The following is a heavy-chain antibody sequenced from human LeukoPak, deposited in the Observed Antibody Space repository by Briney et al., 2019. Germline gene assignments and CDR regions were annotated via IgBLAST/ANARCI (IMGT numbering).Heavy chain of an antibody. CDR3: ARMGIAAVGAYYFDY. D-gene: IGHD6-13*01. V-gene: IGHV3-48*03. CDR1: GFTFRSFE. J-gene: IGHJ4*02. CDR2: ISRNSYT. Sequence: GGSLRLSCTASGFTFRSFEMNWVRQAPGKGLEWVSYISRNSYTNYADSVKGRFTISRDNAKNSLYLQMASLRAEDTAVYYCARMGIAAVGAYYFDYWGQGTLVAVSS.